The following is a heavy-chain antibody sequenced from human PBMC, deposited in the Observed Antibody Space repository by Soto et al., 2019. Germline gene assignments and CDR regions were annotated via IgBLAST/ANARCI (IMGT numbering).Heavy chain of an antibody. CDR1: GFTFSSYA. CDR3: AKDRDYDFWSAPRSGMDV. CDR2: ISGSGGST. D-gene: IGHD3-3*01. V-gene: IGHV3-23*01. J-gene: IGHJ6*02. Sequence: GSLRLSCAASGFTFSSYAMSGVRQAPGKGLEWVSAISGSGGSTYYADSVKGRFTISRDNSKNTLYLQMNSLRAEDTAVYYCAKDRDYDFWSAPRSGMDVWGQGTTVTVSS.